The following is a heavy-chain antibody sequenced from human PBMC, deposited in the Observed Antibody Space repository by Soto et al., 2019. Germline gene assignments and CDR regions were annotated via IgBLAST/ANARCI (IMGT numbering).Heavy chain of an antibody. D-gene: IGHD3-22*01. J-gene: IGHJ6*02. CDR2: INPNSGGT. Sequence: GASVKVSCKASGYTFTGYYMHWVRQAPGQGLEWMGWINPNSGGTNYAQKFQGWVTMTRDTSISTAYMELSRLRSDDTAVYYCARGTTMILVVNPPYYYGMDVWGQGTTVTVSS. V-gene: IGHV1-2*04. CDR3: ARGTTMILVVNPPYYYGMDV. CDR1: GYTFTGYY.